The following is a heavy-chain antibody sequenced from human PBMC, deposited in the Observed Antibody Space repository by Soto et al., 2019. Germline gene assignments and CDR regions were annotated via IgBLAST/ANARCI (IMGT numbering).Heavy chain of an antibody. CDR3: ARESNYYGSGSYYLAYYYYMDV. D-gene: IGHD3-10*01. V-gene: IGHV1-18*01. Sequence: ASVKVSCKASGYTFTSYGISWVRQAPGQGLEWMGWISAYNGNTNYAQKLQGRVTMTTDTSTSTAYMELRSLRSDDTAVYYCARESNYYGSGSYYLAYYYYMDVWGKGTTVTVSS. CDR1: GYTFTSYG. J-gene: IGHJ6*03. CDR2: ISAYNGNT.